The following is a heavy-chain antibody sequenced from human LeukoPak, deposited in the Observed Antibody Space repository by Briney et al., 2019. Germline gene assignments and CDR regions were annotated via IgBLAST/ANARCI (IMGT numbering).Heavy chain of an antibody. J-gene: IGHJ4*02. CDR3: AKVATSCYAADY. V-gene: IGHV3-23*01. D-gene: IGHD2-2*01. CDR2: FSGSGGST. Sequence: GSLRLSCAASGFTFSSYAMSWVRQAPGKGLEWVSAFSGSGGSTYYADSVKGRFTISRDNSKNTLYLQMNSLRAEDTAVYYWAKVATSCYAADYWGQGTLLTVSP. CDR1: GFTFSSYA.